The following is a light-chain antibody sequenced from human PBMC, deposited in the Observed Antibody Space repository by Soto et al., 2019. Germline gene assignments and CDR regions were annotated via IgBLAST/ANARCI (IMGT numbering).Light chain of an antibody. CDR2: GAS. Sequence: ETVLTQSPGTLSLSPGERATLSCRASQSVNGNYLAWYQQKPGQAPRLLIYGASSRATGIPDRFSGSGSGTDFTLTISRLEPEDFAVYYCQQYGNSPPLTFGGGTKVDIK. V-gene: IGKV3-20*01. CDR3: QQYGNSPPLT. CDR1: QSVNGNY. J-gene: IGKJ4*01.